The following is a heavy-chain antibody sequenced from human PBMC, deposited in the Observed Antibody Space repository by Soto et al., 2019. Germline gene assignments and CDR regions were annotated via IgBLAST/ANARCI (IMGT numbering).Heavy chain of an antibody. CDR3: AKGTSSDFLLSFDD. CDR2: ITGSGSHS. D-gene: IGHD3-10*01. Sequence: GGSLRLSCMASGFPSSTYGFSTYAMTWVRQPPGKGLEWVSVITGSGSHSYYADSVKGRFTISRDNSRNTLFLQMDSLRADDTAVYFCAKGTSSDFLLSFDDWGHGTLVTVSS. V-gene: IGHV3-23*01. J-gene: IGHJ4*01. CDR1: GFPSSTYGFSTYA.